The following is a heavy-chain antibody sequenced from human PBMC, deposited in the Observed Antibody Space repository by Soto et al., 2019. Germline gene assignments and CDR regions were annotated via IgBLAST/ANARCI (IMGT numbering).Heavy chain of an antibody. CDR1: GFTFSSYG. Sequence: GGSLRLSCAASGFTFSSYGMHWVRQAPGKGLEWVAVISYDGSNKDYADSVKGRFTISRDNSKNTLYLQMNSLRAEDTAVYYCAKSGLGSSWRNWFDPWGQGTLVTVSS. D-gene: IGHD6-13*01. CDR3: AKSGLGSSWRNWFDP. J-gene: IGHJ5*02. V-gene: IGHV3-30*18. CDR2: ISYDGSNK.